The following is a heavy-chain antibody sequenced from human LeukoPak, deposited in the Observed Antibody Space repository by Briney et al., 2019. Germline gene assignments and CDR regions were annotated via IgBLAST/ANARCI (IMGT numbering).Heavy chain of an antibody. J-gene: IGHJ4*02. CDR2: IYYSGST. D-gene: IGHD6-13*01. CDR1: GGSISSSSYY. V-gene: IGHV4-39*01. Sequence: PSETLSLTCTVSGGSISSSSYYWGWIRQPPGKGLEWIGSIYYSGSTYYNPSLKSRVTISVDTSKNQFSLKLSSVTAADTAVYDCARMQVMYSSSCGYFDYWGQGTLVTVSS. CDR3: ARMQVMYSSSCGYFDY.